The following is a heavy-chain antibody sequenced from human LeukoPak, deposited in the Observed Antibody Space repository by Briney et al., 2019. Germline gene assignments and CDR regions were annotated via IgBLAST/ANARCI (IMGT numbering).Heavy chain of an antibody. J-gene: IGHJ6*03. D-gene: IGHD3-22*01. CDR3: ASTEGKNYYDSSGYYPRYYYYMDV. CDR2: IYYSGST. CDR1: GGSISSSSYY. V-gene: IGHV4-39*01. Sequence: SETPSLTCTVSGGSISSSSYYWGWIRQPPGKGLEWIGSIYYSGSTYYNPSLKSRVTISVDTSKNQFSLKLSSVTAADTAVYYCASTEGKNYYDSSGYYPRYYYYMDVWGKGTTVTVSS.